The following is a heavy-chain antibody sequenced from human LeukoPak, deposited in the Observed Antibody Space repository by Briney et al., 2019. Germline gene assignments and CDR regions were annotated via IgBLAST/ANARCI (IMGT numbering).Heavy chain of an antibody. CDR2: ISSSGSTI. CDR3: ARDTLEWSPDGMDV. D-gene: IGHD3-3*01. Sequence: GGSLRLSCAASGFTFSDYYMSWIRQAPGKGLEWVSYISSSGSTIYYADSVKGRFTISRDNAKNSLYLQMNSLRAEDTAVYYCARDTLEWSPDGMDVWGKGTTVTVSS. J-gene: IGHJ6*04. V-gene: IGHV3-11*04. CDR1: GFTFSDYY.